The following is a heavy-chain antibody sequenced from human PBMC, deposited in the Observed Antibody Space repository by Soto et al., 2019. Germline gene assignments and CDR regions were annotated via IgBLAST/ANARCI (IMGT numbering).Heavy chain of an antibody. V-gene: IGHV1-18*04. CDR3: ARXCSSTSCYVYYYYGMDV. CDR1: GYTFTSYG. CDR2: ISAYNGNT. J-gene: IGHJ6*02. Sequence: ASVKVSCKASGYTFTSYGISWVRQAPGQGLEWMGWISAYNGNTNYAQKLQGRVTMTTDTSTSTAYMELRSLRSDDTAVYYCARXCSSTSCYVYYYYGMDVWGQGTTVTVSS. D-gene: IGHD2-2*01.